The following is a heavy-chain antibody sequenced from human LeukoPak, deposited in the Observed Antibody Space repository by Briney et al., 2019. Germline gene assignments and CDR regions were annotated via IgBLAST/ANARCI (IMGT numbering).Heavy chain of an antibody. V-gene: IGHV1-18*01. Sequence: GASVKVSCKASGYTFTSYGISWVRQAPGQGLEWMGWISAYNGNTNYAQKFQGRVTMTRDTSISTAYMELSRLRSDDTAVYYCARVRRAGYCSGGSCYLSEYFQHWGQGTLVTVSS. CDR2: ISAYNGNT. D-gene: IGHD2-15*01. CDR1: GYTFTSYG. CDR3: ARVRRAGYCSGGSCYLSEYFQH. J-gene: IGHJ1*01.